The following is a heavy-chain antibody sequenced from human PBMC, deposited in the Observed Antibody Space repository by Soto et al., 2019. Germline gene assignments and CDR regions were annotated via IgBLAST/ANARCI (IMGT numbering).Heavy chain of an antibody. CDR1: GGTFSSYT. J-gene: IGHJ4*02. CDR2: IIPILGIA. V-gene: IGHV1-69*04. CDR3: ARDSRGDSWELLPFDY. Sequence: GASVKVSCKASGGTFSSYTISWVRQAPGQGLEWMGRIIPILGIANYAQKFQGRVTITADKSTSTAYMELSSLRAEDTALYYCARDSRGDSWELLPFDYWGQGTLVTVSS. D-gene: IGHD1-26*01.